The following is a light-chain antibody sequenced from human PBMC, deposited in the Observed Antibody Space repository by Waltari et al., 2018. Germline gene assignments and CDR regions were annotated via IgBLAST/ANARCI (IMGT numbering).Light chain of an antibody. CDR1: QNITRW. CDR2: DVS. V-gene: IGKV1-5*01. Sequence: DIQMIQSPSTLSASVGDRVTITCRASQNITRWLAWYQQKPGKAPKRLMYDVSTLESGVRSRFSGRGSGTEFTLTISSLQPDDFAVYYCQQYNTYCSFGGGTKVEI. J-gene: IGKJ4*01. CDR3: QQYNTYCS.